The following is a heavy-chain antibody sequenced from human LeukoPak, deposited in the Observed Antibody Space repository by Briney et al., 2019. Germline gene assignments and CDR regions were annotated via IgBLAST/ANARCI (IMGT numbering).Heavy chain of an antibody. CDR2: IYYSGST. D-gene: IGHD3-3*01. CDR3: ARTPYDFWSGYYKHAFDI. J-gene: IGHJ3*02. V-gene: IGHV4-39*07. Sequence: SETLSLTCTVSGGSISSTSYYWAWIRQPPGKGLEWIGSIYYSGSTYYNSSLKSRVTISVDTSKNQFSLKLSSVTAADTAVYYCARTPYDFWSGYYKHAFDIWGQGTMVTVSS. CDR1: GGSISSTSYY.